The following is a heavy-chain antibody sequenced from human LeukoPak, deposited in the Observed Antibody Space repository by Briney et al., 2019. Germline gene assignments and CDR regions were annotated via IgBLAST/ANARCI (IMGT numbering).Heavy chain of an antibody. J-gene: IGHJ4*02. CDR2: IYYSGST. V-gene: IGHV4-39*01. CDR3: ARGGYDFWSGYYTGIIDY. D-gene: IGHD3-3*01. Sequence: SETLSLTCTVSGGSISSSSYYWGWIRQPPGKGLEWIGSIYYSGSTHYNPSLKSRVTISVDTSKNQFSLKLSSVTAADTAVYYCARGGYDFWSGYYTGIIDYWGQGTLVTVSS. CDR1: GGSISSSSYY.